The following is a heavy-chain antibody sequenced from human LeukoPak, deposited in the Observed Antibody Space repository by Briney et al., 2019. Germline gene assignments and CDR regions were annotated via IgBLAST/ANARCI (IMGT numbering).Heavy chain of an antibody. D-gene: IGHD3/OR15-3a*01. CDR2: ISGSGGNT. Sequence: PGGSLRLSCAASGFTFSNYAMSWVRQAPGKGLEWVSFISGSGGNTHYADSVKGRFTLSRDNSKNTLDLQMNSLRAEDTAVYYCAKSDLFDFWTGYHYYMDVWGKGTTVTVSS. CDR1: GFTFSNYA. J-gene: IGHJ6*03. CDR3: AKSDLFDFWTGYHYYMDV. V-gene: IGHV3-23*01.